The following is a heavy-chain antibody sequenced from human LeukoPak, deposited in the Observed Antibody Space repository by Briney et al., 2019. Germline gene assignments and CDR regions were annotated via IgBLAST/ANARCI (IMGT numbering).Heavy chain of an antibody. D-gene: IGHD3-9*01. Sequence: GGSLRLSCAASGFTFSSYAMHWVRQAPGKGLEWVAVISYDGSNKYYAGSVKGRFTISRDNSKNTLYLQMNSLRAEDTAVYYCARPLAALRYFDWLVDYWGQGTLVTVSS. V-gene: IGHV3-30-3*01. CDR1: GFTFSSYA. CDR3: ARPLAALRYFDWLVDY. J-gene: IGHJ4*02. CDR2: ISYDGSNK.